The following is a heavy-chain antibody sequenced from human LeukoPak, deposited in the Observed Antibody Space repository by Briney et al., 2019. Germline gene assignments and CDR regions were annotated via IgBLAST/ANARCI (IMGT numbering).Heavy chain of an antibody. CDR1: GFTFSSYA. J-gene: IGHJ4*02. V-gene: IGHV3-30-3*01. CDR3: ARDERWLQIQS. Sequence: GGSLRLSCAASGFTFSSYAMHWVRQAPGKGLEWVAVISYDGSNKYYADSVKGRFTISRDNSKNTLYLQMNSLRAEDTAVYYCARDERWLQIQSWGQGTLVTVSS. D-gene: IGHD5-24*01. CDR2: ISYDGSNK.